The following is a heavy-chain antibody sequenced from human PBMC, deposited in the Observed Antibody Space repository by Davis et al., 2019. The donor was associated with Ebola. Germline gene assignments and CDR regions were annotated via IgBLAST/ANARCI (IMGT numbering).Heavy chain of an antibody. CDR2: IYYSGST. Sequence: MPSETLSLTCTVSGGSISSSSYYWGWIRQPPGKGLEWIGSIYYSGSTYYNPSLRSRVIISVDTSKNQFSLKLSSVTAADTAVYYCASRQAAPDRGPWFDPWGQGTLVTVSS. D-gene: IGHD6-13*01. CDR1: GGSISSSSYY. V-gene: IGHV4-39*01. J-gene: IGHJ5*02. CDR3: ASRQAAPDRGPWFDP.